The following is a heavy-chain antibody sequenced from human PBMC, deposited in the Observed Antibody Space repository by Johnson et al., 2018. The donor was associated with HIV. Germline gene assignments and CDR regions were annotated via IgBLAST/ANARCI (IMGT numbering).Heavy chain of an antibody. J-gene: IGHJ3*02. CDR3: ARGDTEWFHAFDI. Sequence: QEQLVESGGGVVQPGRSLRLSCAASGFTFSSYAMHWVRQAPGKGLEWVAVISYDGSNKYYADSVKGRFTISRDNSKNTRYLQMNSLRAEDPAVYCCARGDTEWFHAFDIWGQGTMVTVSS. CDR1: GFTFSSYA. D-gene: IGHD3-10*01. CDR2: ISYDGSNK. V-gene: IGHV3-30*04.